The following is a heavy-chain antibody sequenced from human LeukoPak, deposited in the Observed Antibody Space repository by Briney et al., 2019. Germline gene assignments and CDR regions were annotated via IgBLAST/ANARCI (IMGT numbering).Heavy chain of an antibody. CDR3: ARGGLSVRGVSFPDY. CDR1: GYTFTSYD. V-gene: IGHV1-8*03. CDR2: MNPNSGNT. Sequence: ASVKVSCKASGYTFTSYDIHWVRQATGRGLEWMGWMNPNSGNTGYAQKFQGRVSITRNISISTTYMELNSLRSEDTAVYYCARGGLSVRGVSFPDYWGQGTLVTVSS. D-gene: IGHD3-10*01. J-gene: IGHJ4*02.